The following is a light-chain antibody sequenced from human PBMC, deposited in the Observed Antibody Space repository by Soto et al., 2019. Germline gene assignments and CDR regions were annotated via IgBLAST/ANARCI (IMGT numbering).Light chain of an antibody. CDR2: EDI. J-gene: IGLJ2*01. CDR1: SSNIGARYE. V-gene: IGLV1-40*01. CDR3: QSYDSSLSGVV. Sequence: QSVLTQPPSVSGAPGQTVTISCTGSSSNIGARYEVHWYQQLPGTAPKLLIYEDIKRPSGIPDRFSGSKSGASASLAITGLLSEDEAEYYCQSYDSSLSGVVVGGGTKVTVL.